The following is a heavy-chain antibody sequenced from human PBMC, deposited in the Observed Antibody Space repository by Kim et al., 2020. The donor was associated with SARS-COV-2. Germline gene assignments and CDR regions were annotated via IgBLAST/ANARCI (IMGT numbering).Heavy chain of an antibody. D-gene: IGHD2-2*02. CDR3: AAFTSDYTNGVVLDY. J-gene: IGHJ4*02. V-gene: IGHV1-58*01. CDR2: IVVGRGNT. Sequence: SVKVSCKASGLNITRSAVEWVRQARGQRLEWIGWIVVGRGNTHYAQKFQDRATITRDMSTSTAYMELSSLRSEDTAVYYCAAFTSDYTNGVVLDYWGQGTLVTVSS. CDR1: GLNITRSA.